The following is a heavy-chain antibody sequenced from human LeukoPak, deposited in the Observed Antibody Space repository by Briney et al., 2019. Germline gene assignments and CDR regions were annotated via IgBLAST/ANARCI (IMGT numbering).Heavy chain of an antibody. CDR2: INSDGSST. CDR3: ASAYYDFWSGHNDAFDI. CDR1: GFTFSSYW. V-gene: IGHV3-74*01. J-gene: IGHJ3*02. D-gene: IGHD3-3*01. Sequence: GGSLRLSCAASGFTFSSYWMHWVRQAPGKGLVWVSRINSDGSSTSYADSVKGRITISRDNAKNTLYLQMNSLRAEDTAVYYCASAYYDFWSGHNDAFDIWGQGTMVTVSS.